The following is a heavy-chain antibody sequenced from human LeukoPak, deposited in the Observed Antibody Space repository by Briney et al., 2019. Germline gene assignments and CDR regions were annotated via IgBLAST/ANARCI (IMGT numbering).Heavy chain of an antibody. D-gene: IGHD5-18*01. J-gene: IGHJ4*02. CDR3: ARDAPGNTALDY. V-gene: IGHV3-11*04. CDR1: RFTFSDYY. Sequence: GGSLRLSCAASRFTFSDYYMSWIRQAPGKGLERVSYISSRGSTIYYADSVKGRFTISRDNAKNSLYLQMNSLRAEDTAVYYCARDAPGNTALDYWGQGTLVTVSS. CDR2: ISSRGSTI.